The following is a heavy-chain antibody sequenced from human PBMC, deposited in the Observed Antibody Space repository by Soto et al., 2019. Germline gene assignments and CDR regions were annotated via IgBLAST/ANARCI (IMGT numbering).Heavy chain of an antibody. Sequence: GGSLRLSCAASGFTFSSYGMHWVRQAPGKGLEWGAVIWYDGSNKYYADSMKGRFTISRDNSKNTLYLQMNSLRAEDTAVYYCAKDSSYYYGSGSYGNWFAPWGQGTLVTVSS. CDR3: AKDSSYYYGSGSYGNWFAP. CDR1: GFTFSSYG. CDR2: IWYDGSNK. J-gene: IGHJ5*02. D-gene: IGHD3-10*01. V-gene: IGHV3-33*06.